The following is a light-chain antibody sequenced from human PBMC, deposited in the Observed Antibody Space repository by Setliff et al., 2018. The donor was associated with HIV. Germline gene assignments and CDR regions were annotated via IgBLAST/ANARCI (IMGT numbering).Light chain of an antibody. Sequence: QSALTQPASVSGSPGQSITISCTGTRSDVGGYDYVSWYQQHPDKAPKLMIYEVSNRPSGVSNRFSGSKSGNTASLTISGLQAEDEADYYCSSYTTTSTVVFGGGTKVTV. V-gene: IGLV2-14*01. J-gene: IGLJ2*01. CDR1: RSDVGGYDY. CDR3: SSYTTTSTVV. CDR2: EVS.